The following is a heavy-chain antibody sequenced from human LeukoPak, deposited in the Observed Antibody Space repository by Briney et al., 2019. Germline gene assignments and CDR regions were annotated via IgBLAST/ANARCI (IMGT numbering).Heavy chain of an antibody. CDR2: ISYDGSNK. J-gene: IGHJ2*01. CDR1: GFTFSSYG. Sequence: GGSLRLSCAASGFTFSSYGMHLVRQAPGKGLEWVAVISYDGSNKYYADSVKGRFTISRDNSKNTLYLQMNSLRAEDTAVYYCAKSMKYGASLDFDLWGRGTLVTVSS. V-gene: IGHV3-30*18. D-gene: IGHD4-17*01. CDR3: AKSMKYGASLDFDL.